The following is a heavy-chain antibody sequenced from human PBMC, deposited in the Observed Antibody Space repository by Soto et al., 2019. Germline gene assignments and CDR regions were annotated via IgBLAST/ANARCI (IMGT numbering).Heavy chain of an antibody. V-gene: IGHV3-30-3*01. Sequence: QVHLVESGGGVVQPGRSLRLSCAASGFSFSYYAMHWVRQAPGKGLEWVAVIAYDGSKKYYADSVKGRFTISRDNSKNTLDVQMSRLRDEDTAVYYGASPYCSGGSCYHTEYFQHWGQGTLVSVSS. CDR2: IAYDGSKK. CDR3: ASPYCSGGSCYHTEYFQH. CDR1: GFSFSYYA. D-gene: IGHD2-15*01. J-gene: IGHJ1*01.